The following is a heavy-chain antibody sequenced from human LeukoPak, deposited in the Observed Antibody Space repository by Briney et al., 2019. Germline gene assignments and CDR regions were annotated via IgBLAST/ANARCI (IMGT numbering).Heavy chain of an antibody. CDR3: AKDIGGLVGIAAAGFDY. CDR1: GFTFDDYA. V-gene: IGHV3-43*02. CDR2: FSGEGGST. J-gene: IGHJ4*02. Sequence: PGGPLRLSCAASGFTFDDYAMHWVRQAPGKGLEGVSLFSGEGGSTYYADSVKGRFTISRDNSKNSLYLQMNSLRAEDTALYYCAKDIGGLVGIAAAGFDYWGQGTLVTVSS. D-gene: IGHD6-13*01.